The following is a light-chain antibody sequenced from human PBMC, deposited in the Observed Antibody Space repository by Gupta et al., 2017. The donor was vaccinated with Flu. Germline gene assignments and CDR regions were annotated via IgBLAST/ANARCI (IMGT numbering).Light chain of an antibody. CDR1: NMGSKS. Sequence: GGNNMGSKSVHWYQQKPGLAPVLVVYADSDRPSGIPERFSGSNSGNTATLTISRVEAGDEADYYCQVWDSSSGGVFGGGTKLTVL. CDR2: ADS. CDR3: QVWDSSSGGV. J-gene: IGLJ3*02. V-gene: IGLV3-21*02.